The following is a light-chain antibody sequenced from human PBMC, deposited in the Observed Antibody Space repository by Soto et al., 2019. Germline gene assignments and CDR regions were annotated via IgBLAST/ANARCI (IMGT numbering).Light chain of an antibody. CDR3: QQFDNLPYT. CDR2: DAS. CDR1: QDISNY. J-gene: IGKJ2*01. V-gene: IGKV1-33*01. Sequence: DIQMTQSPSSLSASVGDRVTITCQASQDISNYLNWYQQKPGKVPKLLIYDASNLETGVPSRFSGSRSGTDFTFTISTLQPEDIATYFCQQFDNLPYTFGQGTKLEIK.